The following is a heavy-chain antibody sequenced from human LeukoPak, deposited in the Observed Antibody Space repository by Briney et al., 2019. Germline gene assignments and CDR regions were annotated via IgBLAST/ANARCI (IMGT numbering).Heavy chain of an antibody. V-gene: IGHV4-39*02. Sequence: PSETLSLTCTVSGGSISSNNSYWGWIRQPPGKGLEWIASIHYSETTYYNPSLKSRVTISVDTSKNHFSLKLSSVTAADTAVYYCARGPTYQPIDFWGQGTLVTVSS. J-gene: IGHJ4*02. CDR2: IHYSETT. D-gene: IGHD2-2*01. CDR3: ARGPTYQPIDF. CDR1: GGSISSNNSY.